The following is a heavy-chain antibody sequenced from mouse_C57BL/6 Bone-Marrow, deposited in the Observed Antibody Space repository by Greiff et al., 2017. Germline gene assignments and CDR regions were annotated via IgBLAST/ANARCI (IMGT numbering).Heavy chain of an antibody. CDR3: SIPAIGRFAY. Sequence: VQLQQPGAELVKPGASVKVSCKASGYTFTSYWMHCVKQTPGQGLEWIGSIHPSTSDTTYNQKFKGKATLTVDKSSSTAYMQLSSLTSEDSAVYYCSIPAIGRFAYWSQGSLVAVS. CDR1: GYTFTSYW. D-gene: IGHD4-1*01. J-gene: IGHJ3*01. V-gene: IGHV1-74*01. CDR2: IHPSTSDT.